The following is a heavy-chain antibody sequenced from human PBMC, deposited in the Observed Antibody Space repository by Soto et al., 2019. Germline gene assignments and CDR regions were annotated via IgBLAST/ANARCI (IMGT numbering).Heavy chain of an antibody. CDR1: GYTFTGYY. V-gene: IGHV1-2*04. D-gene: IGHD2-15*01. Sequence: GASVKVSCKASGYTFTGYYMHWVRQAPGQGLEWMGWINPNSGGTNYAQKFQGWVTMTRDTSKNQFSPKLSSVTAADTAVYYCARTPRYWGQGTLVTVSS. J-gene: IGHJ4*02. CDR3: ARTPRY. CDR2: INPNSGGT.